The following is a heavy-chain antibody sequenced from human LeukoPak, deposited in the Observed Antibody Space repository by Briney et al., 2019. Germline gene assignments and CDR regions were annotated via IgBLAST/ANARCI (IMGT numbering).Heavy chain of an antibody. V-gene: IGHV1-2*02. D-gene: IGHD1-26*01. J-gene: IGHJ4*02. CDR3: ARDMDSGPDFFDY. CDR1: GYTFNVYY. Sequence: GASVKVSCKASGYTFNVYYIHWLRQAPGQGLEWMGWVIPSSGGTNYAQNFQDRVTMTRDTSISTVYVELSRLRSDDTAVYYCARDMDSGPDFFDYWGLGTLVTVSS. CDR2: VIPSSGGT.